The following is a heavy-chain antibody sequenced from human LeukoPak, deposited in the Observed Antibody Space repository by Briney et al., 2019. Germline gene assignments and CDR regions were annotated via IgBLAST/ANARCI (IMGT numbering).Heavy chain of an antibody. J-gene: IGHJ3*02. CDR1: GFTFSSYW. CDR3: ARGGSYLSAFGI. V-gene: IGHV3-7*03. Sequence: GGSLRLSCVASGFTFSSYWMSWVRQAPGKGLEWVANIKQDGSEKYYVDSVKGRFTISRDNSKNTLYLQMNSLRAEDTAVYYCARGGSYLSAFGIWGQGTMVTVSS. D-gene: IGHD1-26*01. CDR2: IKQDGSEK.